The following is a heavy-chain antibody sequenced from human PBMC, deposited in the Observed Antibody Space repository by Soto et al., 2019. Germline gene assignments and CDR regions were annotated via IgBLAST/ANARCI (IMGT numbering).Heavy chain of an antibody. Sequence: GFLGLSCSAAGFPFSSFAMTWVRHAPGKGLEWVSSVAGRGGSTYYADSVKGRFTMSRDNSKSTVYLQMNSLRAEDTAVYYCERGGSYYDSKNYFDYWGQGTLVTVSS. D-gene: IGHD3-22*01. J-gene: IGHJ4*02. CDR1: GFPFSSFA. CDR3: ERGGSYYDSKNYFDY. V-gene: IGHV3-23*01. CDR2: VAGRGGST.